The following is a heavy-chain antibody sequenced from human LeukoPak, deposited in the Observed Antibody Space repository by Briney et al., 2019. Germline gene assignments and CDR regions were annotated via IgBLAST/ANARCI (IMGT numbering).Heavy chain of an antibody. V-gene: IGHV1-69*13. Sequence: ASVKVSCKASGGTFSSYAISWVRQAPGQGLEWMGGIIPIFGTANYAQKFQGRVTITADESTSTAYMELSSLRSEDTAVYYCAREAVAGPNYYYYGMDVWGQGTTVTVSS. CDR1: GGTFSSYA. CDR3: AREAVAGPNYYYYGMDV. J-gene: IGHJ6*02. D-gene: IGHD6-19*01. CDR2: IIPIFGTA.